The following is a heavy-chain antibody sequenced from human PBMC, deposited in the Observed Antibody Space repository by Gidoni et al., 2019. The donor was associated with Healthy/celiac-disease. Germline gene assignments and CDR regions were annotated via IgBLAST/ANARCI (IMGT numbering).Heavy chain of an antibody. V-gene: IGHV1-8*01. Sequence: QVQPVQSGAEVQKPGASVKVSCTASGYTFTSYDINWVRQATGQGLEWMGWMNPNSGNTGYAQKFQGRVTMTRNTSISTAYMELSSLRSEDTAVYYCARGLGFLEWLFEASYGMDVWGQGTTVTVSS. CDR3: ARGLGFLEWLFEASYGMDV. CDR2: MNPNSGNT. J-gene: IGHJ6*02. CDR1: GYTFTSYD. D-gene: IGHD3-3*01.